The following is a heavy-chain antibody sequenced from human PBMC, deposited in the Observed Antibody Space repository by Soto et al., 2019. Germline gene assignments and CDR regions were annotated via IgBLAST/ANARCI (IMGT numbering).Heavy chain of an antibody. CDR1: GYSFTSYW. CDR3: ARQLDSSGYYWVI. V-gene: IGHV5-51*01. CDR2: IYPGDSDT. J-gene: IGHJ3*02. D-gene: IGHD3-22*01. Sequence: GESLKISCKGPGYSFTSYWIGWVRQMPGKGLEWMGIIYPGDSDTRYSPSFQGQVTISADKSISTAYLQWSSLKASDTAMYYCARQLDSSGYYWVIWGQGTMVTVSS.